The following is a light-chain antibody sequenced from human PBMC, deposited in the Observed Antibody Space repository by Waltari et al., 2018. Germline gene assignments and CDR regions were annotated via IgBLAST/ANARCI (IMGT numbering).Light chain of an antibody. CDR1: QSIFSW. J-gene: IGKJ2*03. CDR3: QQYNTYAPYS. CDR2: SAS. V-gene: IGKV1-5*03. Sequence: DIQMTQSPSTLSASVGDRVTITCRASQSIFSWLAWYQQKPGKAPNLLIYSASTLESGAPSRFSGSGSGTEFTLTSTSLQTDDFVTYYCQQYNTYAPYSFGQGTKLEIK.